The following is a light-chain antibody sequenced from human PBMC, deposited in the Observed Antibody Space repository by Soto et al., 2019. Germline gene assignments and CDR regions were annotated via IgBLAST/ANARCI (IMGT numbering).Light chain of an antibody. CDR2: EVS. J-gene: IGLJ2*01. CDR3: SSYAGSNNLI. V-gene: IGLV2-8*01. CDR1: SGDVGGYNY. Sequence: QSALTQPPSASGSPGQSVTISCTGTSGDVGGYNYVSWYQQHPGKAPKLMIYEVSKRPSGVPDRFSGSKSGNTASLTVSGLQAEDEADYYCSSYAGSNNLIFGGGTKVTV.